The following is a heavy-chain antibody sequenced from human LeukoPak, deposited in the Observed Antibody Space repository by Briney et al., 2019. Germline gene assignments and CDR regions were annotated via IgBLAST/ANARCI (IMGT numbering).Heavy chain of an antibody. CDR3: ARSTYCSGGSCSHNWFDP. J-gene: IGHJ5*02. D-gene: IGHD2-15*01. CDR1: GGSFSGYY. V-gene: IGHV4-34*01. Sequence: SETLSLTCAVYGGSFSGYYWGWIRQPPGKGLEWIGSIYYSGSTYYNPSLKSRVTISVDTSKNQFSLKLSSVTAADTAVYYCARSTYCSGGSCSHNWFDPWGQGTLVTVSS. CDR2: IYYSGST.